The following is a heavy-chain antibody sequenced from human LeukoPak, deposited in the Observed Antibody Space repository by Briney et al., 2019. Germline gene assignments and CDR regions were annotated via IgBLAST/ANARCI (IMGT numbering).Heavy chain of an antibody. CDR2: INPNSGGT. CDR1: GCTFTGYY. CDR3: ARYLRGQGGY. J-gene: IGHJ4*02. Sequence: GSSVKVSCKASGCTFTGYYMYWVQQAPGQGLEWIGRINPNSGGTNYAQKFQGRVTMTRDTSISTAYMELSRLRSDDTAVYYCARYLRGQGGYWGQGTLVTVSS. D-gene: IGHD4-17*01. V-gene: IGHV1-2*06.